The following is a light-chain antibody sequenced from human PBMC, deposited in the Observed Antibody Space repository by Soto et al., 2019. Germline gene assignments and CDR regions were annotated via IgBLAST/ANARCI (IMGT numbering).Light chain of an antibody. J-gene: IGLJ3*02. CDR3: GADHGSGSNFVRV. Sequence: QPVLTQPPSASASLGASVTLTCTLSSGYSNYKVDWYQQRPGKGPRFVMRVGTGGIVGSKGDGIPDRFSVLGSGLNRYLTIKNIQEEDESDYHCGADHGSGSNFVRVFGGGTKLIVL. CDR1: SGYSNYK. CDR2: VGTGGIVG. V-gene: IGLV9-49*01.